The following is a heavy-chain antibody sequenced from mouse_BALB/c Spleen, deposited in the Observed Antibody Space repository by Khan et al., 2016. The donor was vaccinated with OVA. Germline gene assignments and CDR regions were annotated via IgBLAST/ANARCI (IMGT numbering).Heavy chain of an antibody. Sequence: QVQLQQSGAELVKPGASVKLSCKASGYTFTSYDINWVRQRPEQGLEWIGWIFPGDDSTKYNEKFKGKATLTTDNSSSTAYMQLSRLTSEDSAVYFCTRHYNGGNLYWYFDVWGAVTTVTVSA. V-gene: IGHV1S56*01. J-gene: IGHJ1*01. D-gene: IGHD1-1*02. CDR2: IFPGDDST. CDR1: GYTFTSYD. CDR3: TRHYNGGNLYWYFDV.